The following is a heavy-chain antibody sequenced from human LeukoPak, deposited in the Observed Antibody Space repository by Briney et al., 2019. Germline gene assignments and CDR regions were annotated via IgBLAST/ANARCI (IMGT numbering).Heavy chain of an antibody. D-gene: IGHD2-2*02. CDR1: GGSISSYY. CDR3: ARNYGYCSSTSCYTLIDY. J-gene: IGHJ4*02. CDR2: IYYSGST. Sequence: SETLSLTCTVSGGSISSYYWSWIRQPPGKGLEWIGYIYYSGSTNYNPSLKSRVTISVDTSKNQFSLKLSSVTAADTDVYYCARNYGYCSSTSCYTLIDYWGQGTLVTVSS. V-gene: IGHV4-59*01.